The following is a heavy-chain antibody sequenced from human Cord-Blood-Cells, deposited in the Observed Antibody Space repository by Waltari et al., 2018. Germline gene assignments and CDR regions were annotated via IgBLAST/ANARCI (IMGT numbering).Heavy chain of an antibody. V-gene: IGHV3-53*04. Sequence: EVQLVESGGGVVQPGGSLRLCCAASGFTGSSKYMTWVRQTAGKGLVWVSVIYTGGSTYYADSVKGRFTISTHNSKNTLYLQMNSLRAEDTAVYYCARDRVGWFDPWGQGTLVTVSS. CDR3: ARDRVGWFDP. J-gene: IGHJ5*02. CDR2: IYTGGST. CDR1: GFTGSSKY.